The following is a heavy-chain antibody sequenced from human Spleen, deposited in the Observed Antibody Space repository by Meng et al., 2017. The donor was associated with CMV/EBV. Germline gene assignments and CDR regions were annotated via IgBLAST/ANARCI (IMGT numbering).Heavy chain of an antibody. Sequence: SGFTFSDRYMDWVRQAPGKGLEWVGRTRNKANNYTTEYAASVKGRLTISRDDSKDSLYLQMNSLKPEDTAVYYCAASGYCRSRSCDGWGQGTLVTVSS. CDR2: TRNKANNYTT. D-gene: IGHD2-2*01. CDR3: AASGYCRSRSCDG. J-gene: IGHJ4*02. CDR1: GFTFSDRY. V-gene: IGHV3-72*01.